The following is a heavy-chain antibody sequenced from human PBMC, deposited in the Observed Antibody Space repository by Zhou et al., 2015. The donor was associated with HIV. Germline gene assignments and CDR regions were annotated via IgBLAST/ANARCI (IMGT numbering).Heavy chain of an antibody. CDR1: GGTFSTNG. CDR3: ARGFCSGDTCYPGWFDP. J-gene: IGHJ5*02. D-gene: IGHD2-15*01. V-gene: IGHV1-69*06. Sequence: QVQLEQSGAEVKKPGSSVKVSCKVSGGTFSTNGITWVRQAPGQGLEWMGGITPILGTTNYAQKFQGRVTMIADKSTNTAYMDLRSLKSDDTAVYYCARGFCSGDTCYPGWFDPWGQGTLVTVSS. CDR2: ITPILGTT.